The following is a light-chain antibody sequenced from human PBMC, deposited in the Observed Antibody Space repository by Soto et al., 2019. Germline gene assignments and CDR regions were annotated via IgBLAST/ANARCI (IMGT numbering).Light chain of an antibody. CDR3: SSYAGSSNV. V-gene: IGLV2-14*02. CDR2: DVS. CDR1: SSDVGSYNL. Sequence: QSALTQPASVSGSPGQSITISCTGTSSDVGSYNLVSWYQQRPGKAPKLMIYDVSQRPSGVSNRFSGSKSGNTASLTVSGLQAEDEADYYCSSYAGSSNVFGTGTKLTVL. J-gene: IGLJ1*01.